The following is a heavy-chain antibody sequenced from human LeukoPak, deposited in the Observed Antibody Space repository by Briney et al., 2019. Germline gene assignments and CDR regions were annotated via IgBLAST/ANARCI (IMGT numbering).Heavy chain of an antibody. V-gene: IGHV3-21*01. CDR3: ARVILGIREYYFDY. J-gene: IGHJ4*02. CDR2: ISSSSSYI. Sequence: GGSLRLSCAASGFTFSSYAMSWVRQAPGKGLEWVSSISSSSSYIYYADSVKGRFTISRDNAKNSLYLQMNSLRAEDTAVYYCARVILGIREYYFDYWGQGTLVTVSS. D-gene: IGHD7-27*01. CDR1: GFTFSSYA.